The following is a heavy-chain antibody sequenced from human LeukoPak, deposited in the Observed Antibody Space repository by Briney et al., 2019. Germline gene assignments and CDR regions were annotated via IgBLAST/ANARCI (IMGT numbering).Heavy chain of an antibody. CDR2: IYYSGST. J-gene: IGHJ5*02. V-gene: IGHV4-39*01. CDR1: GFTFTSYP. CDR3: ASPNYYDSSGYYA. D-gene: IGHD3-22*01. Sequence: GSLRLSCAASGFTFTSYPMNWVRQPPGKGLEWIGSIYYSGSTYYNPSLKSRVTISVDTSKNQFSLKLSSVTAADTAVYYCASPNYYDSSGYYAWGQGTLVTVSS.